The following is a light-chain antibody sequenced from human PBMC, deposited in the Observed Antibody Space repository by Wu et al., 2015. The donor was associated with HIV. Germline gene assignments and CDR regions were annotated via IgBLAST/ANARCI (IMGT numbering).Light chain of an antibody. V-gene: IGKV1-5*03. CDR2: KAS. CDR1: QSIGSW. CDR3: QQYNSPWT. J-gene: IGKJ1*01. Sequence: DIQMTQSPSTLSASVGDRVTITCRASQSIGSWLAWYQQKPGKAPKLLIYKASSLESGVPSRFSGSGSGTEFTLTISSLQPDDFATYYCQQYNSPWTFGQGTKVEIK.